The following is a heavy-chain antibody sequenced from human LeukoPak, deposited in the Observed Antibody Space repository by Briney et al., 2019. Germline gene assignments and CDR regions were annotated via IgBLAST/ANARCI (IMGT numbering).Heavy chain of an antibody. V-gene: IGHV3-23*01. D-gene: IGHD3-22*01. CDR3: AKDLATYYYDSSGYSFDY. Sequence: GGSLRLSCAASGFTFSSYAMSWVRQAPGKGVEWVSAISGSGGSTYYADSVKGRFTISRDNSKNTLYLQMNSLRAEDTAVYYCAKDLATYYYDSSGYSFDYWGQGTLVTVSS. CDR1: GFTFSSYA. J-gene: IGHJ4*02. CDR2: ISGSGGST.